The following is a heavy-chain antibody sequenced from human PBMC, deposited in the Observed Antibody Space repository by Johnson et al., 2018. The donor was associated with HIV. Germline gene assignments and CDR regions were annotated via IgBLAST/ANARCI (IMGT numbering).Heavy chain of an antibody. CDR1: GFTFSTYW. CDR3: ARVTYYYDTQAFDF. CDR2: IKQDGSEK. V-gene: IGHV3-7*01. D-gene: IGHD3-22*01. Sequence: VQLVESGVGLVQPGRSLRLSCAASGFTFSTYWMSWVRQAPGKGLEWVANIKQDGSEKYYVDSVKGRFAISRDNAKNSLYVQMNSLRAEDTAVYYCARVTYYYDTQAFDFWGQGTMVTVSS. J-gene: IGHJ3*01.